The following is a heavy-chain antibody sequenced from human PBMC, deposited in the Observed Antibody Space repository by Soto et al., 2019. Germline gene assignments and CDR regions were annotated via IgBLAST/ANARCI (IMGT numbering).Heavy chain of an antibody. V-gene: IGHV4-39*01. D-gene: IGHD3-3*01. J-gene: IGHJ6*03. CDR1: GGSISSSSYY. CDR2: IYYSGST. Sequence: SETLSLTCTVSGGSISSSSYYWGWIRQPPGKGLEWIGSIYYSGSTYYNPSLKSRVTISVDTSKNQFSLKLSSVTAADTAVYYCASPARSSISNYYYYMDVWGKGTTVTVSS. CDR3: ASPARSSISNYYYYMDV.